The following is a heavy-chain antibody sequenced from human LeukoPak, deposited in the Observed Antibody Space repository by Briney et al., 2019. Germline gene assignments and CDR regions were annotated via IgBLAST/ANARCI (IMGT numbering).Heavy chain of an antibody. V-gene: IGHV4-30-2*01. CDR2: IYHSGST. CDR3: ARPPRMRSGAFDI. Sequence: SQTLSLTCAVSGASISTGTYSWTWIRQPPGKGLEWIGYIYHSGSTYYNPSLKSRVTISVDKSKNQFSLKLSSVTAADTAVYYCARPPRMRSGAFDIWGQGTMVTVSS. D-gene: IGHD2-8*01. CDR1: GASISTGTYS. J-gene: IGHJ3*02.